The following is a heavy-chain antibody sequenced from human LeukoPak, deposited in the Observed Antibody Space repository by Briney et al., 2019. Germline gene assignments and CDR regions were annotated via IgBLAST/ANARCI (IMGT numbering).Heavy chain of an antibody. Sequence: SQTLSLTCTVSGGSISSGGYYRSWIRQHPGKGLEWIGYIYYSGSTYYNPSLKSRVTISVDTSKNQFSLKLSSVTAADTAVYYCASGLYYDILTGPAFDIWGQGTMVTVSS. V-gene: IGHV4-31*03. CDR3: ASGLYYDILTGPAFDI. CDR1: GGSISSGGYY. J-gene: IGHJ3*02. CDR2: IYYSGST. D-gene: IGHD3-9*01.